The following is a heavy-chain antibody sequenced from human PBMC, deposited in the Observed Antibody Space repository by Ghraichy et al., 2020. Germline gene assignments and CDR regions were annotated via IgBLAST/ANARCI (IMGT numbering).Heavy chain of an antibody. J-gene: IGHJ1*01. Sequence: GSLSLTCAVYGGSFNGDYWSWIRQPPGKGLEWIGEINHSGSTNYNPSLASRVSISVDMSKSQFSLKVRSVTAADTAVYYCATPGSGVTAAGTKYLQHWGQGTLVTVSS. D-gene: IGHD6-13*01. CDR2: INHSGST. V-gene: IGHV4-34*01. CDR1: GGSFNGDY. CDR3: ATPGSGVTAAGTKYLQH.